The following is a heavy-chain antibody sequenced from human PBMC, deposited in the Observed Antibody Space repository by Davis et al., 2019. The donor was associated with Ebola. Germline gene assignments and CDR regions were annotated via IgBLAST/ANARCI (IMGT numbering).Heavy chain of an antibody. CDR2: ISSSSSYI. D-gene: IGHD1-26*01. J-gene: IGHJ4*02. CDR1: GFTFSSYS. CDR3: ARRGTILSGFTLNNYFDF. Sequence: PGGSLRLSCAASGFTFSSYSMNWVRQAPGKGLEWVSSISSSSSYIYYADSVKGRFTISRDNAKNSLYLQLNSLRGEDTAVYYCARRGTILSGFTLNNYFDFWGQGSLVTVSS. V-gene: IGHV3-21*01.